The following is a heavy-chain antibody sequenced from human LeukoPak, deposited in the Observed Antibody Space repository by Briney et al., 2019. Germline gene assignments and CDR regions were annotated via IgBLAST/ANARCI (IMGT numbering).Heavy chain of an antibody. V-gene: IGHV4-39*07. CDR1: GGSISSSGYY. CDR3: ARGKTRTLYDFWSGYLDY. CDR2: ISSGGST. D-gene: IGHD3-3*01. J-gene: IGHJ4*02. Sequence: SETLSLTCTVSGGSISSSGYYWGWIRQPPGKGLEWIGSISSGGSTHYIPSLKSRVTISVDTSKNQFSLKLSSVTAADTAVYYCARGKTRTLYDFWSGYLDYWGQGTLVTVSS.